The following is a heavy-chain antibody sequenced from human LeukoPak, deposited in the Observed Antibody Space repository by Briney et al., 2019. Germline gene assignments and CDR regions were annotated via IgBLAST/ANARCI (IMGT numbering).Heavy chain of an antibody. J-gene: IGHJ6*03. CDR3: ARDLSSITIFGVARGDYYMDV. V-gene: IGHV1-2*02. Sequence: GASVKVSCKASGYTFTGYYMHWVRQAPGQGLEWMGWINPNSGGTNYAQKFQGRVTMTRDTSISTAYMELSRLRSDDTAVYYCARDLSSITIFGVARGDYYMDVWGKGNPGHRLL. CDR1: GYTFTGYY. D-gene: IGHD3-3*01. CDR2: INPNSGGT.